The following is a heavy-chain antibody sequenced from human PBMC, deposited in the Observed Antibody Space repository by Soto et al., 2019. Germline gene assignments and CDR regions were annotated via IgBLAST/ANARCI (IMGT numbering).Heavy chain of an antibody. J-gene: IGHJ4*02. Sequence: PGGSLRLSCAASGFTFSSYAMSWVRQAPGKGLEWVPVISASGDSTYYADSVKGRFTTSRDNSKNTLYQQMNSLRAEDTAVYYCAKDDDILAGSFDYWGQGVLVTVSS. CDR1: GFTFSSYA. V-gene: IGHV3-23*01. D-gene: IGHD3-9*01. CDR3: AKDDDILAGSFDY. CDR2: ISASGDST.